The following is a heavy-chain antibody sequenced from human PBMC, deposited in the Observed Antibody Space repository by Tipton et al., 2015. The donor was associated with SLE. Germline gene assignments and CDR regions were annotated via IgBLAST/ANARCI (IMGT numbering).Heavy chain of an antibody. CDR3: AREPGSYVDYEGFEI. CDR2: ISGYNGAT. J-gene: IGHJ3*02. D-gene: IGHD3-16*01. Sequence: QLVQSGPEVKQPGASVKVSCKASGYNFNLYGISWVRQAPGQRLEWLGWISGYNGATNYAHKFEARVRLTTEKSTSTAYMELKSLTSDDTAVYFCAREPGSYVDYEGFEIWGQGTVVTVSS. CDR1: GYNFNLYG. V-gene: IGHV1-18*01.